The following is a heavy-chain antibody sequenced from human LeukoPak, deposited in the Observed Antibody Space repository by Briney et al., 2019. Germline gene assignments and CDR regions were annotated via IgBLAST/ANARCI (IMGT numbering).Heavy chain of an antibody. CDR1: GGSISSSSYY. D-gene: IGHD3-16*01. V-gene: IGHV4-39*01. CDR3: ARLKLGAYFDL. Sequence: SETLSLTCTVSGGSISSSSYYWGWIRRPPGKGLEWIGSIYYSGSTYYNPSLKSRVTISVDTSKNQCSLKLTSVSAADTAVYYCARLKLGAYFDLWGRGTLVTVSS. CDR2: IYYSGST. J-gene: IGHJ2*01.